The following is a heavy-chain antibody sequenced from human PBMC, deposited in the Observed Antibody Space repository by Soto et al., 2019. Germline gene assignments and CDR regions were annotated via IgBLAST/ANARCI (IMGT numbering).Heavy chain of an antibody. CDR3: AREPRDDYMISGGFDY. V-gene: IGHV3-11*01. CDR1: GFTFSDYY. Sequence: QVQLVESGGGLVKPGGSLRLSCVASGFTFSDYYMSWFRQAPGKGLEWVSYISSGGSVIYSADSMKGRFTISRDNAKNSLSLKVNSLRAEDTAVYYCAREPRDDYMISGGFDYWGQGTLVTVSS. J-gene: IGHJ4*02. D-gene: IGHD4-4*01. CDR2: ISSGGSVI.